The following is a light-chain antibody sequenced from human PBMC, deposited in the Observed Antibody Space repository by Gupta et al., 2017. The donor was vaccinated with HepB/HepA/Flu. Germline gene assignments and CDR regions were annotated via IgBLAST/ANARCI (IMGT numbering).Light chain of an antibody. CDR3: HSRDSSGNPAP. J-gene: IGLJ2*01. CDR1: RLRSSY. V-gene: IGLV3-19*01. Sequence: SSELTQDPAVSVALGQTVRITCQGDRLRSSYANWYQQKPGQAPVLVLYGENSRPSGIPDRFSGSRSGNTASLTITGAQAEDETDYYCHSRDSSGNPAPFGGGTKLTVL. CDR2: GEN.